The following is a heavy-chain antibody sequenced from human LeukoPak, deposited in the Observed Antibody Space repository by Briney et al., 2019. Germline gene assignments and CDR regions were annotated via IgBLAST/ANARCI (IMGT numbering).Heavy chain of an antibody. CDR3: ARYSGSYEGDAFDI. CDR1: GGSFSGYY. V-gene: IGHV4-34*01. J-gene: IGHJ3*02. Sequence: PSETLSLTXAVYGGSFSGYYWSWIRQPPGKGLEWIGEINHSGSTNYNPSLKSQVTISVDTSKNQFSLKLSSVTAADTAVYYCARYSGSYEGDAFDIGGQGTMVTVSS. D-gene: IGHD1-26*01. CDR2: INHSGST.